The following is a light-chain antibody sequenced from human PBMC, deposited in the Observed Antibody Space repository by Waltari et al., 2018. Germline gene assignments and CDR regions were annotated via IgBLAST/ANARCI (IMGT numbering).Light chain of an antibody. CDR2: EAS. CDR3: QQRSNWPPVT. Sequence: EIVLTQSPATLSLSPGERATLSCRASQSVSRSLAWYQHKPGQAPRLLIYEASNRATGIPARLSGSGSGTDFTLTISSLEPEDFAVYYCQQRSNWPPVTFGQGTRLEIK. J-gene: IGKJ5*01. CDR1: QSVSRS. V-gene: IGKV3-11*01.